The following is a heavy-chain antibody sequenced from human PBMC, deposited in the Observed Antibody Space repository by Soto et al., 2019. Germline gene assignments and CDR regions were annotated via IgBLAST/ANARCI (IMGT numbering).Heavy chain of an antibody. CDR3: ARDRLRYNWNDFPYYSYGMDG. D-gene: IGHD1-1*01. V-gene: IGHV3-30-3*01. CDR2: ISYDGSNK. Sequence: QVQLVESGGGVVQPGRSLRLSCAASGFTFSSYAMHWVRQAPGKGLEWVAVISYDGSNKYYADSVKGRFTISRDNSKNSLYLQMNSLRAEDTAVYYCARDRLRYNWNDFPYYSYGMDGWGQGTTVTVSS. J-gene: IGHJ6*02. CDR1: GFTFSSYA.